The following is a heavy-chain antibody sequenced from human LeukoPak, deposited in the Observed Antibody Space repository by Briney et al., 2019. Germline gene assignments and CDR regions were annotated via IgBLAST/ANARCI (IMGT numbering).Heavy chain of an antibody. V-gene: IGHV3-23*01. CDR2: ISGSGGST. D-gene: IGHD6-19*01. CDR3: AKGEQWLVVPYGMDV. CDR1: GFTFSSYA. Sequence: GGSLRLSCAASGFTFSSYAMSWVRQAPGKGLEWVSAISGSGGSTYYADSVKGRFTISRDNSKNTLYLQMNSLRAVDTAVYYCAKGEQWLVVPYGMDVWGQGTTVTVSS. J-gene: IGHJ6*02.